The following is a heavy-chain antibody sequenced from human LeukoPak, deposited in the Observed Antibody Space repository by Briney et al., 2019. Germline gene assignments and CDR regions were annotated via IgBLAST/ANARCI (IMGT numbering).Heavy chain of an antibody. CDR2: ISSGSTYI. V-gene: IGHV3-21*01. CDR3: ARRSSSMSGFFDY. J-gene: IGHJ4*02. D-gene: IGHD6-13*01. Sequence: GGSLRLSCAASGFNLNSHNMNWVRQAPGKGLEWVSSISSGSTYIYYADSVKGRFTISRDNSKKTLYLQMDNLRAEDTAIYYCARRSSSMSGFFDYWGQGTLVTVSS. CDR1: GFNLNSHN.